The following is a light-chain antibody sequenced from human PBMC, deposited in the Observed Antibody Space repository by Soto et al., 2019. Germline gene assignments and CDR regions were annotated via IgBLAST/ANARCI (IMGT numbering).Light chain of an antibody. CDR3: MQATHWHPT. J-gene: IGKJ1*01. CDR2: KAS. V-gene: IGKV2-30*01. CDR1: QSLVYSDGYAY. Sequence: DVVMTQSPLSLPVTPGQPASISCRSSQSLVYSDGYAYVNWFHQRPGQSPRRLIYKASKRDSGVXVXXSGSGSGADFTLQINRVEAEDVGIYYCMQATHWHPTLGRGTRVEI.